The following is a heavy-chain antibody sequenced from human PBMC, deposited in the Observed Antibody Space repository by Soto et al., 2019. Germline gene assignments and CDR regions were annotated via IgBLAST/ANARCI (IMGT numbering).Heavy chain of an antibody. V-gene: IGHV5-51*01. CDR3: ARHSNQLLGFDY. D-gene: IGHD2-2*01. Sequence: GESLKISCKGSGYSFSSYWIGWVRQIPGKGLEWMGIIYPGDSYTNYSPSFQGHVTISADKSISTAYLQWSSLKASDTAMYYCARHSNQLLGFDYWGQGTLVTVSS. CDR2: IYPGDSYT. J-gene: IGHJ4*02. CDR1: GYSFSSYW.